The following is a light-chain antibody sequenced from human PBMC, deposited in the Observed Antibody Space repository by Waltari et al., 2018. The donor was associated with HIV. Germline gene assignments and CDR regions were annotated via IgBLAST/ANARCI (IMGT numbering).Light chain of an antibody. CDR1: RGHSSYA. V-gene: IGLV4-69*01. J-gene: IGLJ2*01. Sequence: QLVLTQSPSASASLGASVKPTCPLSRGHSSYAIAWHQQQPEKGPRYLMKLNSDGSHSKGDGIPDRFSGSSSGAERYLTISSLQSEDEADYYCQTWGTGIQVFGGGTKLTVL. CDR2: LNSDGSH. CDR3: QTWGTGIQV.